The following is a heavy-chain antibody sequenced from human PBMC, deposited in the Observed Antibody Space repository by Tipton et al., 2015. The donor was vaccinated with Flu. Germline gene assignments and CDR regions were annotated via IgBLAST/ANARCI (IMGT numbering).Heavy chain of an antibody. D-gene: IGHD6-13*01. J-gene: IGHJ4*02. V-gene: IGHV3-7*01. Sequence: SLRLSCAASGFTLSNYWMTWVRQAPGKGLEWVANINQDGSQRHYADSVKGRFTISRDNPVNSVYLQMNSLRVEDTAVYYCVRAIAAAGSRWGQGTLVTVSS. CDR2: INQDGSQR. CDR1: GFTLSNYW. CDR3: VRAIAAAGSR.